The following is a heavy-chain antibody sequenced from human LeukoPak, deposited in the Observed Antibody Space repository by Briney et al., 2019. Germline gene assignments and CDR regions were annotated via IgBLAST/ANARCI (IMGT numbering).Heavy chain of an antibody. V-gene: IGHV3-23*01. Sequence: SGGSLRLSCAASGFTFSSYAMSWVRKAPGKGLEWVSTISGSGGSTYYAGSVKGRFTISRDNSKNTLYLQMNSLRAEDTAVYYCAKGPGIAAPGTHYWGQGTLVTVSS. J-gene: IGHJ4*02. D-gene: IGHD6-13*01. CDR3: AKGPGIAAPGTHY. CDR2: ISGSGGST. CDR1: GFTFSSYA.